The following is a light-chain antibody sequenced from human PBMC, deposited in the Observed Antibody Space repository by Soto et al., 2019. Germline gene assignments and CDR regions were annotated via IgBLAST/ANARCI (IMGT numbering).Light chain of an antibody. CDR3: CSYARGSTLV. J-gene: IGLJ2*01. V-gene: IGLV2-23*01. Sequence: QSALTQPASVSGSPGQSITISCTGTSSDVGSNNLVCWYQPHPGKAPKRMIYEDSKRPSGVSNRFFGSKSGNSASLTISGLQAEDEADYLCCSYARGSTLVFGGGPKLNVL. CDR1: SSDVGSNNL. CDR2: EDS.